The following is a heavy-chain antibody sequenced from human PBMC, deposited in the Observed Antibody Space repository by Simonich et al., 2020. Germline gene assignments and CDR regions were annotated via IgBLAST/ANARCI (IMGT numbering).Heavy chain of an antibody. Sequence: GGGLVQPGGSLRLSCAASGFTFSSYAMSWVRQAPGKGLEWVSAISGSGGSTYYADSVKGRFTISRDNPKNTLYLKMNSLRAEDTAVYYCAKDLGERITMIVVVIDAFDIWGQGTMVTVSS. CDR1: GFTFSSYA. J-gene: IGHJ3*02. D-gene: IGHD3-22*01. CDR2: ISGSGGST. CDR3: AKDLGERITMIVVVIDAFDI. V-gene: IGHV3-23*01.